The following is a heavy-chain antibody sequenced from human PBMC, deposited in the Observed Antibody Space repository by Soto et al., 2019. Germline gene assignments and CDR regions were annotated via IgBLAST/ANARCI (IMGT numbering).Heavy chain of an antibody. CDR3: ASCRTGSYLGYFDY. CDR1: GGSISSSNW. D-gene: IGHD3-10*01. V-gene: IGHV4-4*02. J-gene: IGHJ4*02. Sequence: QVQLQESGPGLVKPSGTLSLTCAVSGGSISSSNWWSWVRQPPGKGLEWIGEFYHSGSTNYNPSLKSRVTISVDKSKNQFSLKLSSVTAADTAVYYCASCRTGSYLGYFDYWGQGTLVTVSS. CDR2: FYHSGST.